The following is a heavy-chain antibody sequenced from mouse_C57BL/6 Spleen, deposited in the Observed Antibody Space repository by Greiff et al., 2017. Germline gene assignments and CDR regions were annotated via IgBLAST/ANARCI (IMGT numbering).Heavy chain of an antibody. V-gene: IGHV1-81*01. D-gene: IGHD2-1*01. J-gene: IGHJ4*01. Sequence: VKLMESGAELARPGASVKLSCKASGYTFTSYGISWVKQRTGQGLEWIGEIYPRSGNTYYNEKFKGKATLTADKSSSTAYMELRSLTSEDSAVYFCARREIYYGNYGDAMDYWGQGTSVTVSS. CDR1: GYTFTSYG. CDR3: ARREIYYGNYGDAMDY. CDR2: IYPRSGNT.